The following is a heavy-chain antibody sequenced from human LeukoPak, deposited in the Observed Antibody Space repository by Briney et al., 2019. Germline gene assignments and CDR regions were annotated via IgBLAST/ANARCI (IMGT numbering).Heavy chain of an antibody. CDR3: ARHVICGGDCYSIDY. CDR2: IYYSGST. CDR1: GGSISSYY. J-gene: IGHJ4*02. Sequence: SETLSLTCTVSGGSISSYYWSWIRQPPGKGLEWIGYIYYSGSTNYNPSLKSRVTISVDTSKNQFSLKLSSVTAADTAVYYCARHVICGGDCYSIDYWGQGTLDTVSS. V-gene: IGHV4-59*08. D-gene: IGHD2-21*02.